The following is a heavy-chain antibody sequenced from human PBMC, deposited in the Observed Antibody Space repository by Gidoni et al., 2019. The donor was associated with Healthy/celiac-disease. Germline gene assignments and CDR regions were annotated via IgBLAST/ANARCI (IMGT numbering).Heavy chain of an antibody. J-gene: IGHJ3*02. D-gene: IGHD5-12*01. CDR3: ARRNSGYDSGAFDI. CDR1: GGSIRSGGYY. V-gene: IGHV4-31*03. CDR2: IYYSGST. Sequence: QVQLQESGPGLVKPSHTLSLTCTVSGGSIRSGGYYWSWIRQHPGKGLEWIGYIYYSGSTYYNPSLKSRVTISVDTSKNQFSLKLSSVTAADTAVYYCARRNSGYDSGAFDIWGQGTMVTVSS.